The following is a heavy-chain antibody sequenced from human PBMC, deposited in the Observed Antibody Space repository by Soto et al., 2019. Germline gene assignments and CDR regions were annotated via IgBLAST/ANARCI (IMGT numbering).Heavy chain of an antibody. Sequence: GGSLRLSCAASGFTFSSYWMHWVRQAPGKGLVWVSRINSDGSSASYADSVKGRFTISRDNAKNTLYLQMNSLRAEDTAVYYCARGSAMELYYYYGMDVWGQGTTVTV. CDR1: GFTFSSYW. CDR2: INSDGSSA. CDR3: ARGSAMELYYYYGMDV. V-gene: IGHV3-74*01. J-gene: IGHJ6*02. D-gene: IGHD5-18*01.